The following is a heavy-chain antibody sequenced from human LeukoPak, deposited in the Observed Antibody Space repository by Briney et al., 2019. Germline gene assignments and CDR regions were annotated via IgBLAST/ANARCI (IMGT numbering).Heavy chain of an antibody. V-gene: IGHV4-59*11. CDR2: ISNSGST. J-gene: IGHJ6*03. CDR3: GRDALVGYFFYYYMDV. D-gene: IGHD2-15*01. Sequence: SETLSLTCTVSGGSISSHYWTWIRQSPVKGLEWIGDISNSGSTSYNPSLKSRVTISIDTSKNQFSLKLSSVTAADTAVYYCGRDALVGYFFYYYMDVWGKGTTVTVSS. CDR1: GGSISSHY.